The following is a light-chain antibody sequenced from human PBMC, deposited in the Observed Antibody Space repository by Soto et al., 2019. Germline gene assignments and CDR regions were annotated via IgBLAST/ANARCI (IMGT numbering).Light chain of an antibody. V-gene: IGKV3-15*01. CDR2: GAS. J-gene: IGKJ1*01. CDR1: QGVSRK. Sequence: DIVMTQSPSTLSVAPGERVTFSCMSSQGVSRKLAWYQHKPGQAPRLLISGASTGATGIPARFSGSGSGTEFTLTISSLQSEDFAVYYCQQYNNWPRTFGQGTKVDI. CDR3: QQYNNWPRT.